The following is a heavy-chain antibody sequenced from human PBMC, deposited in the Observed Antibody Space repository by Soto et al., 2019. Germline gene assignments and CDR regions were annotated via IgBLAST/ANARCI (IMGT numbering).Heavy chain of an antibody. J-gene: IGHJ4*02. CDR2: IWHDGSSI. Sequence: QVQLVESGGGVVQPGRSLRLSCVASPLTFSYDGMHWVRQAPGKGLEWAAVIWHDGSSIYYAASVNGRFTISRDNSKNTLYHKENSLRDEDTAVYFCARDSRLAVADEGAFHSWGQGTLVTVAS. CDR1: PLTFSYDG. CDR3: ARDSRLAVADEGAFHS. D-gene: IGHD6-19*01. V-gene: IGHV3-33*01.